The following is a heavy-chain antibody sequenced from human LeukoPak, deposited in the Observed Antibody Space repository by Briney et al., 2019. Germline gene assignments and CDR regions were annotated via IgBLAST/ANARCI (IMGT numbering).Heavy chain of an antibody. CDR3: ARHLRSSGWYRY. Sequence: SETLSLTCTVSGGSISSYYWSWIRQPPGKGLEWIGYIYYSGSTNYNPSLKSRVTISVDTSKNQFSLKLSSVIAADTAVYYCARHLRSSGWYRYWGQGTLVTVSS. V-gene: IGHV4-59*08. D-gene: IGHD6-19*01. CDR2: IYYSGST. CDR1: GGSISSYY. J-gene: IGHJ4*02.